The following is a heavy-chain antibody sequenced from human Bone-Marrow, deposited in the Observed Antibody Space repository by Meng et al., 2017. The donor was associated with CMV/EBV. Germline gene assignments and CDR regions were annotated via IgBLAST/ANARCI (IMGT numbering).Heavy chain of an antibody. D-gene: IGHD2-2*01. CDR3: ATGPPRGVVVPAARRGYFQH. V-gene: IGHV4-34*01. CDR2: INRSGNT. J-gene: IGHJ1*01. Sequence: SETLSLTCAIYSGSFSGYYWSWIRQPPGKGLEWIGEINRSGNTNYNPSLKSRVTISVDTSKNQFSLKLSSVTAADTAVYYCATGPPRGVVVPAARRGYFQHWGQGTLVTVSS. CDR1: SGSFSGYY.